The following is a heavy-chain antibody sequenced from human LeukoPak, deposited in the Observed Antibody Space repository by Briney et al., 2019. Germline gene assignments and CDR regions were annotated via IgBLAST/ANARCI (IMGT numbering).Heavy chain of an antibody. CDR1: GYTFTSYY. CDR2: INPSGGST. CDR3: ARDQSRSYYYDSSGHLGY. Sequence: GASVKVSCKASGYTFTSYYMHWVRQAPGQGLEWMGIINPSGGSTSYAQKFQGRVTMTRDTSTSTVYMELSSLRSEDTAVYYCARDQSRSYYYDSSGHLGYWGQGTLVTVSS. J-gene: IGHJ4*02. V-gene: IGHV1-46*01. D-gene: IGHD3-22*01.